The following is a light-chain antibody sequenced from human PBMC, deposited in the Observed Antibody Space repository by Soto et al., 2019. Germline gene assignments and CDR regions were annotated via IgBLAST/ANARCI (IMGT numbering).Light chain of an antibody. V-gene: IGKV3-11*01. CDR2: DAS. CDR3: QQRRNWPPLT. Sequence: EIVLTQSPATLSLSPGERATLSCRASQSVSSYLAWYQQKPGQAPRLLIYDASNRATGIPARSSGSASEPDFTPTISRLEPEDCADYYCQQRRNWPPLTFSGGTKVEIK. J-gene: IGKJ4*01. CDR1: QSVSSY.